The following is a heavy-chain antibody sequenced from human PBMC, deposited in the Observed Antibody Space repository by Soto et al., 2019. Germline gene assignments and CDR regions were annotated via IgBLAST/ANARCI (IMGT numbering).Heavy chain of an antibody. CDR1: GWTFSSYA. CDR2: IIPIFGTA. D-gene: IGHD6-13*01. J-gene: IGHJ6*02. Sequence: SVNASCRDSGWTFSSYAIRWVRPAHGQGLEVMGGIIPIFGTANYAQKFQVRVTITADKSTITAYMELSSLRSEDTAVYYCARDGDISSSTLRYYYDMDVWAQGATVTVSS. V-gene: IGHV1-69*06. CDR3: ARDGDISSSTLRYYYDMDV.